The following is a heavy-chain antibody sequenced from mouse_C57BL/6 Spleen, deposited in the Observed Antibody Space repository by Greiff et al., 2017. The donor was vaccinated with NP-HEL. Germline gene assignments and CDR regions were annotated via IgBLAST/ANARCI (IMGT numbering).Heavy chain of an antibody. CDR3: ARKGDYDVRDYAMDY. V-gene: IGHV2-2*01. D-gene: IGHD2-4*01. J-gene: IGHJ4*01. CDR2: IWSGGST. CDR1: GFSFTSYG. Sequence: VQLVESGPGLVQPSQSLSITCPVSGFSFTSYGVHWVRQSPGKGLEWLGVIWSGGSTDYNAAFISRLSISKDNSKSQVFFKMNSLQADDTAIYYCARKGDYDVRDYAMDYWGQGTSVTVSS.